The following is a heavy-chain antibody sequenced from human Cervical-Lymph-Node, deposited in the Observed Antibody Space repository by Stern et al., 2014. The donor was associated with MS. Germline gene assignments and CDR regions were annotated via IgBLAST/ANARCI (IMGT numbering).Heavy chain of an antibody. CDR2: IDWDDDK. CDR1: GFSLSTSGMC. CDR3: ARTWIQLWSSYYYYYGMDV. D-gene: IGHD5-18*01. V-gene: IGHV2-70*01. J-gene: IGHJ6*02. Sequence: QVTLKESGPALVKPTQTLTLTCTFSGFSLSTSGMCVSWIRQPPGKALEWLALIDWDDDKYYSTSLKTRLTISKDTSKNQVVLTMTNMDPVDTATYYCARTWIQLWSSYYYYYGMDVWGQGTTVTVSS.